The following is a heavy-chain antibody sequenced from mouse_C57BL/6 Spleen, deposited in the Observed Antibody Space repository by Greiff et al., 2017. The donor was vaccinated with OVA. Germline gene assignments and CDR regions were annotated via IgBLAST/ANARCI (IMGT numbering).Heavy chain of an antibody. D-gene: IGHD1-1*02. V-gene: IGHV1-19*01. CDR2: INPYNGGT. Sequence: EVQRVESGPVLVKPGASVKMSCKASGYTFTDYYMNWVKQSHGKSLEWIGVINPYNGGTSYNQKFKGKATLTVDKSSSTAYMELNSLTSEDSAVYYCARSSSMAEYYFDYWGQGTTLTVSS. CDR1: GYTFTDYY. J-gene: IGHJ2*01. CDR3: ARSSSMAEYYFDY.